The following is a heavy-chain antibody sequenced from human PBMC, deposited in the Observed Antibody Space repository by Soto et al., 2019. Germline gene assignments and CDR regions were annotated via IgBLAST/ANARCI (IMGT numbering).Heavy chain of an antibody. D-gene: IGHD2-21*01. J-gene: IGHJ6*02. CDR2: ISYDGSNK. CDR3: AKDEYGGGPPNYYYFGMDV. CDR1: GFTFSSYG. V-gene: IGHV3-30*18. Sequence: PGGSLRLSCAASGFTFSSYGMHWVRQAPGKGLEWVAVISYDGSNKYYADSVKGRFTISRDNSKNTLYLQMNSLRAEDTAVYYCAKDEYGGGPPNYYYFGMDVWGQGTTVTVSS.